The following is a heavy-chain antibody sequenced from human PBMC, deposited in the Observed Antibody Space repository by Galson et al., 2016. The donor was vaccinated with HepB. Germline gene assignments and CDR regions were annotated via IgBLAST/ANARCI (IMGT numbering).Heavy chain of an antibody. Sequence: SLRLSCAASAFPFRQYGMHWVRQAPGKGLEWVAVISYDSSQDYHADSVKGRFTISRDNSKNTLYLLMNSLRAEDTAMYYCARDSGNEGATKIPYYFDSRGQGTLVTVSS. V-gene: IGHV3-30*03. CDR1: AFPFRQYG. CDR3: ARDSGNEGATKIPYYFDS. J-gene: IGHJ4*02. CDR2: ISYDSSQD. D-gene: IGHD1-26*01.